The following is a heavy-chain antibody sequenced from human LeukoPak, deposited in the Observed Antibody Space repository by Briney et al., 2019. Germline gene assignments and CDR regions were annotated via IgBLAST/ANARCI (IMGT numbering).Heavy chain of an antibody. D-gene: IGHD2-2*03. Sequence: GGSLRLSCAASGFTFSSYAMHWVRQAPGKGLEWVAVISYDGSNKYYADSVKGRFTISRDNSKNTLYLQMHSLRAEDTAVYYCARDRGYCSSTSCYALYYFDYWGQGTLVTVSS. CDR1: GFTFSSYA. CDR3: ARDRGYCSSTSCYALYYFDY. V-gene: IGHV3-30*04. J-gene: IGHJ4*02. CDR2: ISYDGSNK.